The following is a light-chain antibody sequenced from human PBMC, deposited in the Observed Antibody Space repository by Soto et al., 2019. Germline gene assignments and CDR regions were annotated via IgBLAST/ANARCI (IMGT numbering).Light chain of an antibody. CDR3: SSYTSATTYD. CDR1: SSDVGAYNY. CDR2: DVS. Sequence: QSVLTQPASVSGSPGQSITISCTGTSSDVGAYNYDSWYQQYPGEAPKVIIYDVSHRPAGVSNRFSGSKSGNTASRTISGLQTQDEADYYCSSYTSATTYDFGTGTKDTVL. J-gene: IGLJ1*01. V-gene: IGLV2-14*01.